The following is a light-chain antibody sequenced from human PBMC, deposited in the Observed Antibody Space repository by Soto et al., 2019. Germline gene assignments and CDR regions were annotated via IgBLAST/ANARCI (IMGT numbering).Light chain of an antibody. V-gene: IGKV1-5*01. Sequence: DIQMTQSPSTLSASVGDRVTITCRASQSISSWLAWYQQKPGKAPKLLIYDASSLESGVPSRFSGSGSGTEFNLTISSLQPDDFATYYCQQYNRYTFGQGTKVEIK. CDR2: DAS. CDR1: QSISSW. CDR3: QQYNRYT. J-gene: IGKJ1*01.